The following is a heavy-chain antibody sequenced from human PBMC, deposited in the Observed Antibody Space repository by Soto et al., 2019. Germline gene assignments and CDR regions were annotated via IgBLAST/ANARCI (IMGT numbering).Heavy chain of an antibody. Sequence: GSLRLSCAASGFTFSTYGMHWVRQAPGKGLEWVALIWFDGSDKYYTESVKGRFIISRDNSRSTVYLQMNSLRAEDTAVYYCARLYCSADSCYSVGGFDSRGRGRMVTVSS. CDR3: ARLYCSADSCYSVGGFDS. CDR1: GFTFSTYG. J-gene: IGHJ3*02. D-gene: IGHD2-15*01. CDR2: IWFDGSDK. V-gene: IGHV3-33*01.